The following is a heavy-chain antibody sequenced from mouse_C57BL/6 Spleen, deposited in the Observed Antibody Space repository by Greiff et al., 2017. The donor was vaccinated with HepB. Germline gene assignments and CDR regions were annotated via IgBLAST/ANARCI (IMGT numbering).Heavy chain of an antibody. CDR2: IDPEDGET. V-gene: IGHV14-2*01. J-gene: IGHJ4*01. D-gene: IGHD1-1*01. CDR3: AGGTTVVATRGDAMDY. Sequence: EVQGVESGAELVKPGASVKLSCTASGFNIKDYYMHWVKQRTEQGLEWIGRIDPEDGETKYAPKFQGKATITADTSSNTAYLQLSSLTSEDTAVYYCAGGTTVVATRGDAMDYWGQGTSVTVSS. CDR1: GFNIKDYY.